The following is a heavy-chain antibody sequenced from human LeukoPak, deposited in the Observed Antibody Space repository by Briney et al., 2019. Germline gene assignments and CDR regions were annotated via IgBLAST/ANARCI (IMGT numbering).Heavy chain of an antibody. V-gene: IGHV3-33*01. D-gene: IGHD5-24*01. Sequence: AGGSLRLSCVASGFTFSDYGMHWVRQAPGKGLEWVEVIWFDESNKYYADSVKGRFTISRDNSKNTLYLQMNSLRVEDTAVYYCARDFGGDGYNSWGQGTLVTVSS. J-gene: IGHJ4*02. CDR2: IWFDESNK. CDR1: GFTFSDYG. CDR3: ARDFGGDGYNS.